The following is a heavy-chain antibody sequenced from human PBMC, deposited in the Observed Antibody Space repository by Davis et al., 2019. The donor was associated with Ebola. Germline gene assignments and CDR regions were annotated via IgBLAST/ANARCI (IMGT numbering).Heavy chain of an antibody. D-gene: IGHD3-10*01. V-gene: IGHV3-33*01. Sequence: GESLKISCAASGFTFSSYGMHWVRQAPGKGLEWVAVIWYDGSNKYYVDSVKGRFTISRDNAKNSLYLQMNSLRVEDTAVYYCARDQGGYYGSGSYSRNYYYYYGMDVWGQGTTVTVSS. J-gene: IGHJ6*02. CDR1: GFTFSSYG. CDR2: IWYDGSNK. CDR3: ARDQGGYYGSGSYSRNYYYYYGMDV.